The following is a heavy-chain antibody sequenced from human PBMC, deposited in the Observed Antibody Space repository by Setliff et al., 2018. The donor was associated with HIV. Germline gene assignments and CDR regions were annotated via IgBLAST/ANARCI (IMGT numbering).Heavy chain of an antibody. CDR3: ARVSPWFDP. CDR1: GFTVSSSY. Sequence: GGSLRPACAASGFTVSSSYMTWVRQAPGKGLEWVASIDSSITYIYYADSVKGRFTISRDNSKNTMYLQMNSLRAEDTAVYYCARVSPWFDPWGQGTLVTVSS. V-gene: IGHV3-53*01. CDR2: IDSSITYI. J-gene: IGHJ5*02.